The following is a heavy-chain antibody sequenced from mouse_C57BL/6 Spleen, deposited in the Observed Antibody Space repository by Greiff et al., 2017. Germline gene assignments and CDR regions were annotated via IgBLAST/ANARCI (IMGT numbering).Heavy chain of an antibody. J-gene: IGHJ4*01. D-gene: IGHD1-1*01. CDR3: AKYGSSVMDY. V-gene: IGHV5-17*01. CDR1: GFPFSDYG. Sequence: EVKVVESGGGLVKPGGSLKLSCAASGFPFSDYGMHWVRQAPEKGLEWVAYISSGSSTIYYADTVKGRFTISRDNAKNTLFLQMTSLRSEDTAMYYCAKYGSSVMDYWGQGTSVTVSS. CDR2: ISSGSSTI.